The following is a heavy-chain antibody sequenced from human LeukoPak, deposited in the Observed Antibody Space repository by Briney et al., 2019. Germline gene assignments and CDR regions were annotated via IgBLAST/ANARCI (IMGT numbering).Heavy chain of an antibody. J-gene: IGHJ4*02. CDR1: GFTFSSYA. CDR3: AKALDYYGSGSYYNGVYYFYY. CDR2: ISGSGGST. V-gene: IGHV3-23*01. Sequence: GGSLRLSCAASGFTFSSYAMSWVRQAPGKGLEWVSAISGSGGSTYYADSVKGRFTISRDNSKNTLYLQMNSLRAEDTAVYYCAKALDYYGSGSYYNGVYYFYYWGQGTLVTVSS. D-gene: IGHD3-10*01.